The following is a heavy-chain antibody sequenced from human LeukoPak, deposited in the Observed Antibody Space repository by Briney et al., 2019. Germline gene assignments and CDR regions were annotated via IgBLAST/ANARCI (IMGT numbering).Heavy chain of an antibody. CDR2: ISSSSGHI. D-gene: IGHD1-7*01. CDR1: GFTFSSYS. V-gene: IGHV3-21*01. Sequence: GGSLRLSCAASGFTFSSYSMNWVRQAPGKGLEWVSSISSSSGHIFYADSVKGRFTISRDNAKNSLYLQMNSLRAEDTAVYYCARGGTGATRDDTFDIWGQGAMVTVSS. CDR3: ARGGTGATRDDTFDI. J-gene: IGHJ3*02.